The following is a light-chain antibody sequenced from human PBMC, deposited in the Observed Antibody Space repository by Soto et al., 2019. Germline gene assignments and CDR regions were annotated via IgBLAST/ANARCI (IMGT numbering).Light chain of an antibody. CDR2: LAT. Sequence: DIQMTQSPSSLSASVGDRVTITCRSSQNINVNLNWYQQKPGKAPKLLICLATRLQSGVPSRFSGSGSGTEFTLTISSLQLEDFATYYCQQSYRIPITFGQGTPL. J-gene: IGKJ5*01. CDR3: QQSYRIPIT. V-gene: IGKV1-39*01. CDR1: QNINVN.